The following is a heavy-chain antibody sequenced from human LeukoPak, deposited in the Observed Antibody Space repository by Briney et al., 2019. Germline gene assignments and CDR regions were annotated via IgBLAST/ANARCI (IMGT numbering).Heavy chain of an antibody. V-gene: IGHV3-7*01. D-gene: IGHD1-26*01. CDR1: GFTFSSYW. CDR2: IRQDGSEK. Sequence: PGGSLRLSCAASGFTFSSYWMSWVRQAPGKGLEWVANIRQDGSEKYYVDSVKGRFTISRDNAKNTLYLQMNSLRAEDTAVYYCAKGDVGVTTFFDYWGQGTLVTVSS. J-gene: IGHJ4*02. CDR3: AKGDVGVTTFFDY.